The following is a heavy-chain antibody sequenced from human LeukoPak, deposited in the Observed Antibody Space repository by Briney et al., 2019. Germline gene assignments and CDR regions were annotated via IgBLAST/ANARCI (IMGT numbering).Heavy chain of an antibody. D-gene: IGHD3-22*01. V-gene: IGHV4-59*01. CDR3: ARVSSYYDSSGYYYTFDY. J-gene: IGHJ4*02. Sequence: SETLSLTCTVSGGSISSYYWSWIRQPPGKGLERIGYIYYSGSTNYNPSLKSRVTISVDTSKNQFSLKLSSVTAADTAVYYCARVSSYYDSSGYYYTFDYWGQGTLVTVSS. CDR1: GGSISSYY. CDR2: IYYSGST.